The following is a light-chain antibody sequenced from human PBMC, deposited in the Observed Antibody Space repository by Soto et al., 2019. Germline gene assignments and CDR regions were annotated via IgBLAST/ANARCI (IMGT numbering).Light chain of an antibody. Sequence: DIQMTQSPSTLSASVGARVTITCRARQSINIWLAWYQQKPGKAPKLLIYDASILESGVPSRFSGSGSGTEFTLTISSLQPDDFATYYCQQYNSYRTFGQGTNVDIK. CDR3: QQYNSYRT. V-gene: IGKV1-5*01. J-gene: IGKJ1*01. CDR1: QSINIW. CDR2: DAS.